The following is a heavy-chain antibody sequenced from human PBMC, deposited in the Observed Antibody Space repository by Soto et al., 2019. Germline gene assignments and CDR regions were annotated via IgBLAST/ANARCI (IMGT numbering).Heavy chain of an antibody. D-gene: IGHD5-12*01. V-gene: IGHV3-30*18. CDR2: ISYDGSNK. J-gene: IGHJ4*02. CDR1: GFTFSSYG. CDR3: AKSPRRLISLAIPYYFDY. Sequence: QVQLVESGGGVVQPGRSLRLSCAASGFTFSSYGMHWVRQAPGKGLEWVAVISYDGSNKYYADSVKGRFTISRDNSKNTLYLQMNSLRAEDTAVYYCAKSPRRLISLAIPYYFDYWGQGTLVTVSS.